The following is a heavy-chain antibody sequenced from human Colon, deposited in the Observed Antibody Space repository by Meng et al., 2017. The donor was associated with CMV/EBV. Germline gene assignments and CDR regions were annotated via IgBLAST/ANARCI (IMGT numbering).Heavy chain of an antibody. CDR3: ARLWRELSYCRSPSCGTGQVDP. Sequence: GSLRLSCTVSGYSISSGYYWGWIRQPPGKGLEWIGSIYHSGSTYYNPSLKSRVTISVDTSKNQFSLKLSSVTAADTAIYYCARLWRELSYCRSPSCGTGQVDPWGQGTLVTVSS. J-gene: IGHJ5*02. CDR1: GYSISSGYY. CDR2: IYHSGST. V-gene: IGHV4-38-2*02. D-gene: IGHD2-2*01.